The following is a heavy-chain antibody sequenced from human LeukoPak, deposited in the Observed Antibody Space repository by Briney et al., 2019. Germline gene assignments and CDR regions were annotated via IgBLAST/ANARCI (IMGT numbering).Heavy chain of an antibody. CDR3: ARARSDTAMSNLEYYFDY. V-gene: IGHV3-21*01. CDR1: GFTFSRYS. D-gene: IGHD5-18*01. J-gene: IGHJ4*02. CDR2: ISSGSNYI. Sequence: IPGGSLRLSCVASGFTFSRYSMNWVRQAPGKGLEWVSSISSGSNYIYYADSVNGRFTISRDNAKNSLYLQMNSLRAEDTAVYYCARARSDTAMSNLEYYFDYWGQGTLVTVSS.